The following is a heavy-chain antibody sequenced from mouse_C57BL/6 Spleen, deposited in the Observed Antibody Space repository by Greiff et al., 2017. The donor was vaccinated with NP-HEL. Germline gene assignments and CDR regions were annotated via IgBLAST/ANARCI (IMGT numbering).Heavy chain of an antibody. J-gene: IGHJ4*01. Sequence: EVHLVESGGGLVKPGGSLKLSCAASGFTFSDYGMHWVRQAPEKGLEWVAYISSGSSTIYYADTVKGRFTISRDNAKNTLFLQMTSLRSEVTAMYYCARRILRLYAMDYWGQGTSVTVSS. V-gene: IGHV5-17*01. CDR3: ARRILRLYAMDY. CDR1: GFTFSDYG. D-gene: IGHD1-1*01. CDR2: ISSGSSTI.